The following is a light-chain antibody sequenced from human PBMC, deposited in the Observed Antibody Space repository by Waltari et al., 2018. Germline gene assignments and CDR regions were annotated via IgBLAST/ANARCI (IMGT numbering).Light chain of an antibody. CDR1: NSDVGAYNY. J-gene: IGLJ1*01. CDR3: SSYTTINTYV. V-gene: IGLV2-14*03. CDR2: DVS. Sequence: QSALTQPASVSGSPGQSITISCTGTNSDVGAYNYVCWYQHPPGKAPKLLIYDVSQRPSGVSSRFSGSKSGNTAFLTISGLQAEDEADFYCSSYTTINTYVFGTGTRVTVV.